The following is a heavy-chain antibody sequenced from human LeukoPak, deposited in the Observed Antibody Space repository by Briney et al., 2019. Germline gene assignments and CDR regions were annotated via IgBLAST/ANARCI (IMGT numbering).Heavy chain of an antibody. Sequence: SGGSLRLSCAASGFTFSSYSMNWVRQAPGKGLEWVSSISSSSSYIYYADSVKGRFTISRDNAKNSLYLQMNSLRAEDTAVYYCAKDTQDIVVGATLEISQPAPPMYNWFDPWGQGTLVTVSS. CDR3: AKDTQDIVVGATLEISQPAPPMYNWFDP. CDR2: ISSSSSYI. D-gene: IGHD2-15*01. CDR1: GFTFSSYS. V-gene: IGHV3-21*04. J-gene: IGHJ5*02.